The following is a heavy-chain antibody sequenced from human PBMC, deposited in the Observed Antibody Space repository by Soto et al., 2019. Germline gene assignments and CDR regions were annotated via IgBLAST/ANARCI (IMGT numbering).Heavy chain of an antibody. D-gene: IGHD3-10*01. CDR3: ARTYGSGSRGTFDI. CDR1: GGSFSGYY. V-gene: IGHV4-34*01. Sequence: QVQLQQWGAGLLKPSETLSLTCAVYGGSFSGYYWSWIRQPPGKGLEWIGEINHSGGNNYHPSLNSRVTISVETPKHQFSLKLSSVTAADTAVYYCARTYGSGSRGTFDIWGQGTIVTVAS. CDR2: INHSGGN. J-gene: IGHJ3*02.